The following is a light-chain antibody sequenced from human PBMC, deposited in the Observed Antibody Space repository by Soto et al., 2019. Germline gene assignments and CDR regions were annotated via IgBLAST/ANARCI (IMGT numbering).Light chain of an antibody. J-gene: IGKJ5*01. V-gene: IGKV1-9*01. CDR3: QQFNNYIT. Sequence: IQLTQSPSSLSASVGDRVTITCRASQGISSYLGWYQQKPGKAPNLLIYSASDLESGVPSRFSGSGFGTEFTLTITSLQPDDFATYYCQQFNNYITFGQGTRLEIK. CDR2: SAS. CDR1: QGISSY.